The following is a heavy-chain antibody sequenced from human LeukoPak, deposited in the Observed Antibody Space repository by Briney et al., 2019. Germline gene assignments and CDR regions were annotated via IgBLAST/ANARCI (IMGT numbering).Heavy chain of an antibody. CDR1: GGSISTYY. Sequence: SETLSLTCTVSGGSISTYYWSWIRQPAGKGLEWIGRISASGSTQYNPSLKSRVTMSVDTSNNQFSLKVNSVTAADTAVYYCAGDNGLFYFDYWGQGTLVTVSS. CDR3: AGDNGLFYFDY. J-gene: IGHJ4*02. CDR2: ISASGST. V-gene: IGHV4-4*07.